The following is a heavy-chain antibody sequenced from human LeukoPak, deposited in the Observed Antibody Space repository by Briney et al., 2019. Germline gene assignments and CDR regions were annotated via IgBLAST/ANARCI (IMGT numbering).Heavy chain of an antibody. CDR2: ISGSATGT. Sequence: AGGSLRLSCSASGFTFSTFGMSWVRQAPGKGLEWVSAISGSATGTFTKYADSVKGRFTISRDNSKNALFLQMSSLRVEDTALYYCAKDLGVGNSWYGWVLWGQGTLVTVSS. V-gene: IGHV3-23*01. J-gene: IGHJ4*02. CDR1: GFTFSTFG. D-gene: IGHD6-13*01. CDR3: AKDLGVGNSWYGWVL.